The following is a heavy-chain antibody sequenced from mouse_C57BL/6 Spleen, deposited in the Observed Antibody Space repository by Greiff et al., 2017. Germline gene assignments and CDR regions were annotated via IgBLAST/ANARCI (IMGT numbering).Heavy chain of an antibody. V-gene: IGHV1-55*01. CDR2: IYPGSGST. CDR3: ARYDGYYDYAMDD. Sequence: QVQLQQPGAELVKPGASVKMSCKASGYTFTSYWITWVKQRPGQGLEWIGDIYPGSGSTNYNEKFKSKATLTVDTSSSTAYMQLSSLTSEDSAVYYCARYDGYYDYAMDDWGQGTSVTVSS. J-gene: IGHJ4*01. D-gene: IGHD2-3*01. CDR1: GYTFTSYW.